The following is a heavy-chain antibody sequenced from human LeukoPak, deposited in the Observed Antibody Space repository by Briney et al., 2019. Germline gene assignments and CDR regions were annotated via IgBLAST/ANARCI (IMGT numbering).Heavy chain of an antibody. CDR3: ARVGSSGYDSADPDYYYYGMDV. V-gene: IGHV4-4*07. J-gene: IGHJ6*02. CDR2: IYTSGST. CDR1: GGSISSYY. Sequence: SETLSLTCTVSGGSISSYYWSWIRQPAGKGLEWIGRIYTSGSTNYNPSLKSRVTMSVDTSKNQFSPKLSSVTAADTAVYYCARVGSSGYDSADPDYYYYGMDVWGQGTTVTVSS. D-gene: IGHD3-22*01.